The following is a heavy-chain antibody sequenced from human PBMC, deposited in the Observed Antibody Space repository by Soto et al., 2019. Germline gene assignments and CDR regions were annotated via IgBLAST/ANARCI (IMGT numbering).Heavy chain of an antibody. CDR2: IKSKTDGGTT. Sequence: GGSLRLSCAASGFTFSNAWMSWVRQAPGKGLEWVGRIKSKTDGGTTDYAAPVKGRFTISRDDSKNTLYLQMNSLKTEDTDVYYCTTPSSSSGYYFKAFDIWGQGTMVTVSS. CDR1: GFTFSNAW. CDR3: TTPSSSSGYYFKAFDI. J-gene: IGHJ3*02. V-gene: IGHV3-15*01. D-gene: IGHD3-22*01.